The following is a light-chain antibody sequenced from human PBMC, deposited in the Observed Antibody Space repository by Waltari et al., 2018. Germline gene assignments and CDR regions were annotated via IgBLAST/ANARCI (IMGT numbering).Light chain of an antibody. V-gene: IGLV3-1*01. J-gene: IGLJ3*02. CDR1: ILGNKY. CDR3: QALGTGAWV. CDR2: QDT. Sequence: SYKLTQPPSVSVSPGQTATIPCSGDILGNKYASWYQQKPGQSPLLVIYQDTKRPSGIPERFSGSKSGNAATLTVSGTQAMDEADYYCQALGTGAWVFGGGTKLTVL.